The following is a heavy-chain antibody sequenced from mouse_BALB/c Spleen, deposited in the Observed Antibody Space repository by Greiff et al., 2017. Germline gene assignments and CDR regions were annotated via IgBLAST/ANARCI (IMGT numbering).Heavy chain of an antibody. D-gene: IGHD4-1*01. J-gene: IGHJ4*01. CDR1: GFTFSSYG. Sequence: EVKLMESGGDLVKPGGSLKLSCAASGFTFSSYGMSWVRQTPDKRLEWVATISSGGSYTYYPDSVKGRFTISRDNAKNTLYLQMSSLKSEDTAMYYCARQGTGGYAMDYWGQGTSVTVSS. CDR2: ISSGGSYT. V-gene: IGHV5-6*01. CDR3: ARQGTGGYAMDY.